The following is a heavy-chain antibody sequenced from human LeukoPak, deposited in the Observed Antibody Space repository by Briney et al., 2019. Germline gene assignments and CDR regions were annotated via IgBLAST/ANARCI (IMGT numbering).Heavy chain of an antibody. V-gene: IGHV3-33*01. Sequence: PGRSLRLSCAASGLTFSSYGMHWVRQAPGKGLEWVAVIWYDGSNKYYADSVKGRFTISRDNSKNTLYLQMNSLRAEDTAVYYCARKGKEGSSSPFDYWGQGTLVTVSS. CDR2: IWYDGSNK. J-gene: IGHJ4*02. CDR3: ARKGKEGSSSPFDY. D-gene: IGHD6-13*01. CDR1: GLTFSSYG.